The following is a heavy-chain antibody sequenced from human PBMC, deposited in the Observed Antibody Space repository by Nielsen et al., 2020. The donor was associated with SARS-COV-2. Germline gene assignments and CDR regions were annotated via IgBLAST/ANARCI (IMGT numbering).Heavy chain of an antibody. CDR2: VSHSRNT. V-gene: IGHV4-4*02. J-gene: IGHJ6*03. D-gene: IGHD2-2*01. Sequence: SETLSLTCTVSGGSVNNNDWWTWDRPSPGKGLEWIGEVSHSRNTIYSPSLKSRVTFSMDKSKSQFFLRLTSVAAAGTAVYFCAIGNLVVVPSPLLGLWPFFYYFSLNVWGKGTTVTVSS. CDR1: GGSVNNNDW. CDR3: AIGNLVVVPSPLLGLWPFFYYFSLNV.